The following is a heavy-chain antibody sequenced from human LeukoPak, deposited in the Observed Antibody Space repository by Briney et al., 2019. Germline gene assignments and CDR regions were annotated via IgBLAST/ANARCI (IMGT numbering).Heavy chain of an antibody. J-gene: IGHJ6*03. CDR2: IKSKTDGGTT. D-gene: IGHD3-22*01. Sequence: GGSLRLSCAASGFTFSNAWMSWVRQAPGKGLEWVGRIKSKTDGGTTDYAAPVKGRFSISRDDSKNTMYLQMNSLKTEDTAVYYCTTSYYYDSSRYRLYMDVWGKGTTVTVSS. V-gene: IGHV3-15*01. CDR1: GFTFSNAW. CDR3: TTSYYYDSSRYRLYMDV.